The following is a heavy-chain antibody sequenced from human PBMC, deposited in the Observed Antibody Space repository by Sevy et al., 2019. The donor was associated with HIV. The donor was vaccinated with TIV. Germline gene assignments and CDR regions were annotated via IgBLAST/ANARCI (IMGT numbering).Heavy chain of an antibody. CDR2: IYYSGST. CDR3: ATNYDFRSGYYTEVKDYYGMDV. J-gene: IGHJ6*02. D-gene: IGHD3-3*01. Sequence: SETLSLTCTVSGGSISSYYWSWIRQPPGKGLEWIGYIYYSGSTNYNPSLKSRVTISVDTSKNQFSLKLSSVTAADTAVYYCATNYDFRSGYYTEVKDYYGMDVWGQGTTVTVSS. CDR1: GGSISSYY. V-gene: IGHV4-59*01.